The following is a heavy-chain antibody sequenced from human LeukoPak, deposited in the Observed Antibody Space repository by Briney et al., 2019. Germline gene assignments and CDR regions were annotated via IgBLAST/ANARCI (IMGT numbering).Heavy chain of an antibody. CDR2: ISANSGNT. Sequence: ASVKVSCKTSGYTFTNYGLSWVRQAPGQVLEWLGRISANSGNTNYAQKFQDRVTMTTDTSTSTAYMDLRSLRSDDTAVYYCARDSPIYGDWGQGTLVTVSS. CDR3: ARDSPIYGD. J-gene: IGHJ4*02. D-gene: IGHD4-17*01. CDR1: GYTFTNYG. V-gene: IGHV1-18*01.